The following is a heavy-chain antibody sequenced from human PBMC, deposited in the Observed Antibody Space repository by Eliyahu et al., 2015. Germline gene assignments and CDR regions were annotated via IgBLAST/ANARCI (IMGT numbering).Heavy chain of an antibody. D-gene: IGHD4-17*01. CDR3: AKDPNGDYVGVFHM. V-gene: IGHV3-23*04. J-gene: IGHJ3*02. CDR1: GFSFNGFTFKNYG. Sequence: EVHLAESGGGLAQPGGSLTLSCAGSGFSFNGFTFKNYGMTWVRQSPRKGLEWVSSISASGGSTYYADSVKGRFTISRDNSRNTMYLHMNSLRPEDTAVYYCAKDPNGDYVGVFHMWGQGTMVTVSS. CDR2: ISASGGST.